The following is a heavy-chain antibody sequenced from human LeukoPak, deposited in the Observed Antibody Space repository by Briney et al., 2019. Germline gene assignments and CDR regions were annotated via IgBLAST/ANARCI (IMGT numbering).Heavy chain of an antibody. CDR3: ARGEGRWGSPVQGEATGDY. CDR2: INPSGGST. D-gene: IGHD3-10*01. J-gene: IGHJ4*02. V-gene: IGHV1-46*01. Sequence: ASVKVSFKASGYTFTSYYMHWVRQAPGQGLEWMGIINPSGGSTSYAQKFQGRVTMTRDMSTSTVYMELSSLRSEDTAVYYCARGEGRWGSPVQGEATGDYWGQGTLVTVSS. CDR1: GYTFTSYY.